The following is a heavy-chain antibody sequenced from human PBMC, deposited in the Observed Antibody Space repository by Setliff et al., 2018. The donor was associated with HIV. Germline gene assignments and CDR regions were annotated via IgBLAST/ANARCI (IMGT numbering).Heavy chain of an antibody. V-gene: IGHV1-8*02. J-gene: IGHJ1*01. CDR2: MNPNIGNT. CDR1: GYTFSSYA. CDR3: AVTIFGVVTHGYFQH. Sequence: GASVKVSCKASGYTFSSYAINWVRQATGQGLEWMGWMNPNIGNTGYAQKFQGRVTMTRNTSISTAYTELSSLSSEDTAVYYCAVTIFGVVTHGYFQHWGQGTLVTVSS. D-gene: IGHD3-3*01.